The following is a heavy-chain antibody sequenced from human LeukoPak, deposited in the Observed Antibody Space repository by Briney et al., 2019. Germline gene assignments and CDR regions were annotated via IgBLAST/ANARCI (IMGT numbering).Heavy chain of an antibody. D-gene: IGHD3-3*01. CDR3: AKVAYYDFWSGYIHFDY. Sequence: GGSLRLSCAASGFTFSDYYMSWIRQAPGKGLEWVSAISGSGGSTYYADSVKGRFTISRDNSKNTLYLQMNSLRAEDTAVYYCAKVAYYDFWSGYIHFDYWGQGTLVTVSS. V-gene: IGHV3-23*01. CDR1: GFTFSDYY. J-gene: IGHJ4*02. CDR2: ISGSGGST.